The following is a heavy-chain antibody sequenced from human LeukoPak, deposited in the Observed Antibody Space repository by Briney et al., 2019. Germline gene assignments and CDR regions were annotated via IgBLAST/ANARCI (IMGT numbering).Heavy chain of an antibody. CDR3: ARTYTAMASYYYYYMDV. Sequence: PKASVKVSCKASGYTFTGYYMHWVRQAPGQGLEWMGWINPNSGGTNYAQKFQGRVTMTRDTSISTAYMELSRLRSDDTAVYYCARTYTAMASYYYYYMDVWGKGTTVTVSS. J-gene: IGHJ6*03. CDR1: GYTFTGYY. CDR2: INPNSGGT. D-gene: IGHD5-18*01. V-gene: IGHV1-2*02.